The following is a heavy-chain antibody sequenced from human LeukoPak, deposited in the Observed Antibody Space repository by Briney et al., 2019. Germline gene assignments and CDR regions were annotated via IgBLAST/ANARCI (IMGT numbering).Heavy chain of an antibody. D-gene: IGHD3-9*01. Sequence: GGSLRLSCAASGFTFSSYGMHWVRQAPGKGLEWVAFIRYDGSNKYYADSVKGRFTISRDNSKNTLYLQMNSLRAEDTAVYYCAKDGGYFEWLPNYYFDYWGQGTLVTVSS. V-gene: IGHV3-30*02. CDR1: GFTFSSYG. CDR2: IRYDGSNK. CDR3: AKDGGYFEWLPNYYFDY. J-gene: IGHJ4*02.